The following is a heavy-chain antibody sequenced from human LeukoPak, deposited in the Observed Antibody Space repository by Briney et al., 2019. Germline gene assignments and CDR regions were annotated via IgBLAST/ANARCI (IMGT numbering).Heavy chain of an antibody. D-gene: IGHD6-6*01. CDR3: AKVTWESRPPDCNS. J-gene: IGHJ4*02. CDR1: GFTFSRHS. V-gene: IGHV3-23*01. CDR2: IRGSGDTA. Sequence: GGSLRLSCAASGFTFSRHSMAWVRQAPGKGLEWVSAIRGSGDTALYADSVKGRFTISRDNFKNIVYLEMNSLRAEDTATYYCAKVTWESRPPDCNSWGPGTLVTVSS.